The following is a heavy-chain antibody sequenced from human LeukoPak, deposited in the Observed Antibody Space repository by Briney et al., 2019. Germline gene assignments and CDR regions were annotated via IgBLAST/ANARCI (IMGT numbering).Heavy chain of an antibody. J-gene: IGHJ5*02. V-gene: IGHV4-59*12. CDR1: GDSISSYY. D-gene: IGHD6-19*01. Sequence: PSETLSLTCTVSGDSISSYYWSWIRQPPGKGLEWIGYIYSSGSTQYNPSLKSRVTMSVDTSKNQFSLKLSSVTAADTAVYYCARDKCLVRGWFDPWGQGTLVTVSS. CDR3: ARDKCLVRGWFDP. CDR2: IYSSGST.